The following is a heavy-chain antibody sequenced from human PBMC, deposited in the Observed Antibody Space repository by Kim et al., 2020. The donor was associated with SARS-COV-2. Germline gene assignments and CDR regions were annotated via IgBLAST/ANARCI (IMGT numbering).Heavy chain of an antibody. CDR1: GGSISSYY. J-gene: IGHJ4*02. D-gene: IGHD3-22*01. CDR3: ARDGTYYYDSSGPPFDY. V-gene: IGHV4-4*07. Sequence: SETLSLTCTVSGGSISSYYWSWIRQPAGKGLEWIGRIYTSGSTNYNPSLKSRVTISVDTSKNQFSLKLSSVTAADTAVYYCARDGTYYYDSSGPPFDYWGQGTLVTVSS. CDR2: IYTSGST.